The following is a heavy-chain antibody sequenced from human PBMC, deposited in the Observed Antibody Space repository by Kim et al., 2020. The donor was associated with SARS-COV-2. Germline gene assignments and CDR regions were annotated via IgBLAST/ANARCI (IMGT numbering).Heavy chain of an antibody. CDR2: ISSSGSTI. V-gene: IGHV3-11*01. CDR3: ARASGGTKATMVRGVWFYGMDV. J-gene: IGHJ6*02. Sequence: GGSLRLSCAASGFTFSDYYMSWIRQAPGKGLEWVSYISSSGSTIYYADSVKGRFTISRDNAKNSLYLQMNSLRAEDTAVYYCARASGGTKATMVRGVWFYGMDVWGQGTTVTVSS. CDR1: GFTFSDYY. D-gene: IGHD3-10*01.